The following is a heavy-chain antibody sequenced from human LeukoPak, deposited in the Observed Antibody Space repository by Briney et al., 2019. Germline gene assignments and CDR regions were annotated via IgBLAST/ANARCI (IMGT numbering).Heavy chain of an antibody. CDR1: GGSISSYY. J-gene: IGHJ3*02. CDR3: AREGLGDGAFDI. CDR2: IYYSGST. D-gene: IGHD3-16*01. Sequence: SETLSLTCTVSGGSISSYYWSWIRQPPGKGLEWIGYIYYSGSTNYNPSLKSRVTISVDTSKNQFSLKLSSVTAADTAVYYCAREGLGDGAFDIWGQGTMVTVSS. V-gene: IGHV4-59*01.